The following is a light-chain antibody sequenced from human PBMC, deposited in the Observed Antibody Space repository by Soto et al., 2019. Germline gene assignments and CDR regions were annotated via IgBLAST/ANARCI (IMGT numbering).Light chain of an antibody. CDR1: QSVSNN. V-gene: IGKV3-15*01. Sequence: EMVMTQSPATLSVSPEERATLSCRASQSVSNNLAWYQQRPGQAPMRLIYGASTRATGIPARLSGSRSGTEGTLTISSLQSEDFAVYYFNQYNNWPPWTFGQGTKVEVK. CDR3: NQYNNWPPWT. CDR2: GAS. J-gene: IGKJ1*01.